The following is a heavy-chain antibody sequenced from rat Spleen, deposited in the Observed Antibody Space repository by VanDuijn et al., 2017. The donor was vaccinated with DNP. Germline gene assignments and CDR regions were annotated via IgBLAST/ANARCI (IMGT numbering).Heavy chain of an antibody. V-gene: IGHV2-27*01. CDR2: IQSGGSI. CDR1: GLPLLSHH. J-gene: IGHJ2*01. Sequence: QVQLKESGPGLVQPSQTLSLTCTVSGLPLLSHHVHWVRHPPGKGLEWMGRIQSGGSIDYNSVLKSRLSISRDISKSQVFLEVNSLQTEDTATYYCARDGRWDYLDYWGQGVMVTVSS. D-gene: IGHD1-12*02. CDR3: ARDGRWDYLDY.